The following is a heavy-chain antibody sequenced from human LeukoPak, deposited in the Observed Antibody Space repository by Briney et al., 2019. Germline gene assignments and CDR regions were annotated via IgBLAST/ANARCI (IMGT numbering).Heavy chain of an antibody. J-gene: IGHJ6*03. CDR3: ARDLLMSLFVVVPAYMDV. CDR2: INHSGST. CDR1: GGSFSGYY. V-gene: IGHV4-34*01. Sequence: SETLSLACAVYGGSFSGYYWSWIRQPPGKGLEWIGEINHSGSTNYNPSLKSRVTISVDTSKNQFSLKLSSVTAADTAVYYCARDLLMSLFVVVPAYMDVWGKGTTVTVSS. D-gene: IGHD2-2*01.